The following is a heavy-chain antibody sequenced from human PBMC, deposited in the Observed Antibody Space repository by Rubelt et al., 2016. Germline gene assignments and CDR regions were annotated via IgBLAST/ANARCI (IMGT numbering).Heavy chain of an antibody. Sequence: QLQLQESGPGLVKPSETLSLTCTVSGGSISSGSHYWGWIRPPPGKGLEWIGEIDHSGTTTYNPPLESRVTVSSGSASAPTLFPLVSCEXXXSXXXXXXXXXLEXXFQ. CDR3: XXXXLEXXFQ. D-gene: IGHD3-10*01. CDR1: GGSISSGSHY. CDR2: IDHSGTT. V-gene: IGHV4-39*01. J-gene: IGHJ1*01.